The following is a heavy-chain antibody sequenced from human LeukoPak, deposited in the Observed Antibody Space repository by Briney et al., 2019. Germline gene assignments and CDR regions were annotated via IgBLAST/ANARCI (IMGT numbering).Heavy chain of an antibody. V-gene: IGHV3-33*01. D-gene: IGHD3-22*01. J-gene: IGHJ3*02. CDR1: GFTFSSYG. CDR2: IWNDGSNK. CDR3: ARIRSLYYYDSSGYGAFDI. Sequence: PGGSLRLSCAASGFTFSSYGMHWLRQAPGKGLEWVAVIWNDGSNKYYADSVKGRFTISRDNSKNTLYLQMNSLRAEDTVVYYCARIRSLYYYDSSGYGAFDIWGQGTMVTVSS.